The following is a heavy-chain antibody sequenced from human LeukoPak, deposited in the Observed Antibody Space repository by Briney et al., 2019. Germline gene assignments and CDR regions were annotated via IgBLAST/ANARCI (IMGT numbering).Heavy chain of an antibody. CDR2: ISSSSSTI. D-gene: IGHD4-17*01. CDR1: GFTFSSYS. CDR3: ARPTVTTGVDAFDI. Sequence: PGGSLRLSCAASGFTFSSYSMNWVRLAPGKGLEWVSYISSSSSTIYYADSVKGRFTISRDNAKNSLYLQMNSLRAEDTAVYYCARPTVTTGVDAFDIWGQGTMVIVSS. J-gene: IGHJ3*02. V-gene: IGHV3-48*01.